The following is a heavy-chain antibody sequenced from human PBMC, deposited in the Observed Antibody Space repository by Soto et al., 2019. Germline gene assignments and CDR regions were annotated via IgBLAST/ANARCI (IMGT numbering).Heavy chain of an antibody. Sequence: QVQLVQSGAEVKKPGSSVKVSCKASGGTFSSYTISWVRQAPGHGLEWMARIIPILGIANYAQKFQGRVTITADKSTSTSYMELSSLISEDTGVYYCASGDMGGYYTLDYGMDVWGQGTTVTVSS. CDR3: ASGDMGGYYTLDYGMDV. D-gene: IGHD4-17*01. CDR2: IIPILGIA. V-gene: IGHV1-69*02. CDR1: GGTFSSYT. J-gene: IGHJ6*02.